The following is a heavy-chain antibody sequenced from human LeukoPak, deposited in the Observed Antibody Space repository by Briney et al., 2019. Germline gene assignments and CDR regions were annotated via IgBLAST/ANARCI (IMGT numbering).Heavy chain of an antibody. CDR1: GFTFSICA. CDR3: VKRPFGGNPYYVDY. J-gene: IGHJ4*02. V-gene: IGHV3-23*01. Sequence: GGSLRLSCAASGFTFSICAMSWVRQAPGKGLEWVSTISGSGGSTYYPDSVKGRFTISRDNSKSALYLQMNSLRAEDTAVYYCVKRPFGGNPYYVDYWGQGTLVTVFS. D-gene: IGHD4-23*01. CDR2: ISGSGGST.